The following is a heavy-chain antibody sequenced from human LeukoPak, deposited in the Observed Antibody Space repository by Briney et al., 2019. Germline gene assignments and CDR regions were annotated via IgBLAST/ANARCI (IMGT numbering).Heavy chain of an antibody. CDR3: ARDLGISGWYAPPLGYFDY. Sequence: ASVKVSYKASGYTFTGYRMHWVRQAPGQGLEWMGWINPKSGGTNYAQKFQGRVTMTRDTSISTTYMELSRLRSDDTAVYYCARDLGISGWYAPPLGYFDYWGQGTLVTVSS. V-gene: IGHV1-2*02. J-gene: IGHJ4*02. CDR1: GYTFTGYR. CDR2: INPKSGGT. D-gene: IGHD6-19*01.